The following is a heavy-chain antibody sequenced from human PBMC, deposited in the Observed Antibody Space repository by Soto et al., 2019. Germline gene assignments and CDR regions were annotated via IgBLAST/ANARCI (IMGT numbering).Heavy chain of an antibody. V-gene: IGHV4-31*03. CDR3: ARDVNDSSGSQGFDY. CDR2: IHYSGDS. Sequence: SETLSLTCTVIGDSVSSNNYYWSWIRQRPGKGLEWIGYIHYSGDSYDNPSLTSRITMSMDVSKNQSSLNLRSVTAADTAIYYCARDVNDSSGSQGFDYWGQGTLVTVSS. CDR1: GDSVSSNNYY. J-gene: IGHJ4*02. D-gene: IGHD3-22*01.